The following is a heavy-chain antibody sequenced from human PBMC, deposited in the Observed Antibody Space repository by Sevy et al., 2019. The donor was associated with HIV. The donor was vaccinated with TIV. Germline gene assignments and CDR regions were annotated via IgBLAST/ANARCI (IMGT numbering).Heavy chain of an antibody. CDR1: GGTFSSYA. D-gene: IGHD3-16*02. CDR2: IIPIFGTA. CDR3: ARSVSGSYRYDAFDI. J-gene: IGHJ3*02. Sequence: ASVKVSCKASGGTFSSYAISWVRQAPGQGLEWMGGIIPIFGTANYAQKFQGRVTITGDESTSTAYMELSSLRSEDTAVYYCARSVSGSYRYDAFDIWGQGTMVTVSS. V-gene: IGHV1-69*13.